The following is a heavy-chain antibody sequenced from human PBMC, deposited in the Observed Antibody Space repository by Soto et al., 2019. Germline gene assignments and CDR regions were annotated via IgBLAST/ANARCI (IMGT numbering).Heavy chain of an antibody. V-gene: IGHV1-2*04. Sequence: GASVKVSCKASGYTFTGYYMHWVRQAPGQGLEWMGWINPNSGGTNYAQKFQGWVTMTRDTSISKAYMELSRLRSDDTAVYYCSREKDYYDSSGYRAVSFDIWGRGTIVTVSS. CDR3: SREKDYYDSSGYRAVSFDI. J-gene: IGHJ3*02. CDR2: INPNSGGT. CDR1: GYTFTGYY. D-gene: IGHD3-22*01.